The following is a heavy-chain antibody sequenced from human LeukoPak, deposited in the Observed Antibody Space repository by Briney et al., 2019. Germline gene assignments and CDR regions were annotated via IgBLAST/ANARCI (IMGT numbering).Heavy chain of an antibody. Sequence: ASVKVSCKASGYTFTTYAMNWVRQAPGQELEWMGWIHPSTGNPTYAQGFTGRFVFSLDTSVSTTYLQISSLKAEDTAVYYCARAYQRLGELSLPDYWGQGTLVTVSS. J-gene: IGHJ4*02. V-gene: IGHV7-4-1*02. CDR3: ARAYQRLGELSLPDY. CDR1: GYTFTTYA. CDR2: IHPSTGNP. D-gene: IGHD3-16*02.